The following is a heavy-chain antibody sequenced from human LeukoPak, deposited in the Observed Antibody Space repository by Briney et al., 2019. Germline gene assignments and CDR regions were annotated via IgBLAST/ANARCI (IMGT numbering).Heavy chain of an antibody. V-gene: IGHV3-48*02. Sequence: PGGSLRLSCVASGITFSSYSMNWVRQAPGKGLEWVSYISNSITTVYYADSVKGRFTISRDNAKNSSYLQMNSLRDEDTAMYYFARLDSSGPPFWGQGTMVTVSS. D-gene: IGHD3-22*01. CDR2: ISNSITTV. CDR3: ARLDSSGPPF. J-gene: IGHJ3*01. CDR1: GITFSSYS.